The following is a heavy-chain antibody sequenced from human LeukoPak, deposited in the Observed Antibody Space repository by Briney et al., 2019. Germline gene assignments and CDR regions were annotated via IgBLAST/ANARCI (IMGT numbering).Heavy chain of an antibody. V-gene: IGHV4-30-2*01. CDR2: IYHSGST. J-gene: IGHJ4*02. Sequence: SETLSLTCTVSGGPISSGGYYWSWIRQPPGKGLEWIGYIYHSGSTYYNPSLKSRVTISVDRSKNQFSLKLSSVTAADTAVYYCAFSSVQLERREDYWGQGTLVTVSS. D-gene: IGHD1-1*01. CDR3: AFSSVQLERREDY. CDR1: GGPISSGGYY.